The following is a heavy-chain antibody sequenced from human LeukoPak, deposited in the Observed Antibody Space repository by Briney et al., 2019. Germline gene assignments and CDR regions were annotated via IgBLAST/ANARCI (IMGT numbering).Heavy chain of an antibody. J-gene: IGHJ4*02. CDR1: GFTLGSYG. CDR3: AKEREMATRYYFDY. V-gene: IGHV3-30*18. Sequence: GGSLRLSCAASGFTLGSYGMHWVRQAPGKGLEWVASISYDGSNEYYGDSVKGRFSVSRDNSKNTLYLHMNSLRAEDTAVYYCAKEREMATRYYFDYWGRGTLVTVSS. CDR2: ISYDGSNE. D-gene: IGHD5-24*01.